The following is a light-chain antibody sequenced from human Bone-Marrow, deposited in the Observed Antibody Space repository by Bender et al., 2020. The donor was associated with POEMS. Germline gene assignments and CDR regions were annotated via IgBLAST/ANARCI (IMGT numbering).Light chain of an antibody. J-gene: IGLJ3*02. CDR1: SSDVGAYDY. Sequence: QSALTQPPSASGSPGQSVTISCTGTSSDVGAYDYVSWYQQHPGKAPKLIIYDVTKRPSGVPDRFSGSKSGTSASLAITGLQAEDEGDYYCQSYDNSLGGWVFGGGTKLTVL. CDR3: QSYDNSLGGWV. CDR2: DVT. V-gene: IGLV2-8*01.